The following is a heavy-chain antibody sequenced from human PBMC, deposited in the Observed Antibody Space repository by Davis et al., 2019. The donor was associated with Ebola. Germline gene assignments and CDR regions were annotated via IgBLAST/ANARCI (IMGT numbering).Heavy chain of an antibody. CDR2: IRSKANSYAT. CDR3: TSTLDCDYVDY. CDR1: GLTFSGTA. J-gene: IGHJ4*02. V-gene: IGHV3-73*01. Sequence: GGSLRPSFAPSGLTFSGTAMNWVCQVYGMGLEWVGRIRSKANSYATAYAESVKGRFNIFRDDLKNTAYLQMNSLKTEDTAVYYCTSTLDCDYVDYWGQGTLVTVSS. D-gene: IGHD2-21*02.